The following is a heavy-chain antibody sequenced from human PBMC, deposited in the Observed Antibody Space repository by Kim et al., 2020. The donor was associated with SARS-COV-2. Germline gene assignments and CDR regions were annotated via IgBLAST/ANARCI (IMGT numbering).Heavy chain of an antibody. Sequence: GGSLRLSCAASGFTFSNAWMSWVRQAPGKGLEWVGRIKSKTDGGTTDYAAPVKGRFTISRDDSKNTLYLQMNSLKTEDTAVYYCTGSGSYYLAGDYWGQGTLVTVSS. D-gene: IGHD1-26*01. CDR3: TGSGSYYLAGDY. CDR2: IKSKTDGGTT. V-gene: IGHV3-15*01. CDR1: GFTFSNAW. J-gene: IGHJ4*02.